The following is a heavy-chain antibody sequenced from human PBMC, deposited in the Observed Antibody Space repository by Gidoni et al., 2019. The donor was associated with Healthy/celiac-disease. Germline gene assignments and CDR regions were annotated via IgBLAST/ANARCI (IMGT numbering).Heavy chain of an antibody. Sequence: QLQLQESGPGLVKPSETLSRTCTVSGGSISSSSYYWGWIRQPPGKGLEWIGSIDYSGSTYYNPSLKSRVTISVDTSKTQFSLKLSSVTAADTAVYYCARQWYYYGSGSRDAFDIWGQGTMVTVSS. J-gene: IGHJ3*02. CDR1: GGSISSSSYY. CDR2: IDYSGST. D-gene: IGHD3-10*01. CDR3: ARQWYYYGSGSRDAFDI. V-gene: IGHV4-39*01.